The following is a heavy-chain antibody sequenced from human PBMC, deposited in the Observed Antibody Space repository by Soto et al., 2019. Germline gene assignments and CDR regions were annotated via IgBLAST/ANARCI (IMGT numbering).Heavy chain of an antibody. V-gene: IGHV1-46*01. J-gene: IGHJ6*02. CDR1: GFPFTSHS. Sequence: EASVKVSCKASGFPFTSHSIHWVRQAPGQGLEWMGVIKPSSGSTSYAQKFQGRVTMTSDTSTNTVYMELSRLRSEDTAMYYCARDRDILTGFYDYGMDVWGQGTTVTVSS. CDR2: IKPSSGST. CDR3: ARDRDILTGFYDYGMDV. D-gene: IGHD3-9*01.